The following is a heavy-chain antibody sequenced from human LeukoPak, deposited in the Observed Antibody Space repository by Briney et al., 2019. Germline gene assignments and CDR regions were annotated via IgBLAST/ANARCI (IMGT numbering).Heavy chain of an antibody. CDR3: ARGSHYYDSSGYYYPDY. D-gene: IGHD3-22*01. J-gene: IGHJ4*02. CDR2: ISSSSSYI. V-gene: IGHV3-21*01. CDR1: GFTFSSYA. Sequence: PGGSLRLSCAASGFTFSSYAMSWVRQAPGKGLEWVSSISSSSSYIYYADSVKGRFTISRDNAKNSLYLQMNSLRAEDTAVYYCARGSHYYDSSGYYYPDYWGQGTLVTVSS.